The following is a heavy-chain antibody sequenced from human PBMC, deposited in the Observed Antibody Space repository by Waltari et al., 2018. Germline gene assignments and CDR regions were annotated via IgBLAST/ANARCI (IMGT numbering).Heavy chain of an antibody. D-gene: IGHD1-26*01. CDR3: AREKETSGSIMDYYYYGMDV. J-gene: IGHJ6*02. CDR2: ISYDGSNK. Sequence: GFTFSSYAMHWVRQAPGKGLEWVAVISYDGSNKYYADSVKGRFTISRDNSKNTLYLQMNSLRAEDTAVYYCAREKETSGSIMDYYYYGMDVWGQGTTVTVSS. V-gene: IGHV3-30-3*01. CDR1: GFTFSSYA.